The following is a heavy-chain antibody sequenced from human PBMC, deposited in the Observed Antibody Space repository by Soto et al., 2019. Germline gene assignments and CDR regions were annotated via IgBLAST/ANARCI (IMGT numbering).Heavy chain of an antibody. Sequence: PSETLSLSCTVSGVSISSYYWSWIRQPPGKGLEWIGYIYYSGSTNYNPSLKSRVTISVDTSKNQFSLKLSSVTAADTAVYYCARTHTAMVTPIFDYWGQGTLVTVSS. D-gene: IGHD5-18*01. CDR2: IYYSGST. CDR3: ARTHTAMVTPIFDY. V-gene: IGHV4-59*01. J-gene: IGHJ4*02. CDR1: GVSISSYY.